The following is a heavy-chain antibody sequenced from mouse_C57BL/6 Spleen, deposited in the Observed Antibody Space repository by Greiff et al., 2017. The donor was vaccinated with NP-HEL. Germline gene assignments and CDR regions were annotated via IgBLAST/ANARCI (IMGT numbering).Heavy chain of an antibody. CDR1: GFTFSDYG. D-gene: IGHD2-10*01. Sequence: EVRLVESGGGLVQPGGSLKLSCAASGFTFSDYGMAWVRQAPRKGPEWVAFISNSAYSIYYADTVTGRFTISRENAKNTLYLEMSSLRSEDTAMYYCARHGPYYGTDYYAMDYWGQGTSVTVSS. J-gene: IGHJ4*01. CDR2: ISNSAYSI. CDR3: ARHGPYYGTDYYAMDY. V-gene: IGHV5-15*01.